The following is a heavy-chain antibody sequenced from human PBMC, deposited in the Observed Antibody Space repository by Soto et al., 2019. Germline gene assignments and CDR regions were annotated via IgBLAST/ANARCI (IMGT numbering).Heavy chain of an antibody. CDR2: IKSKTDGGTT. Sequence: GGSLRLSCAASGFTFSNAWMNWVRQAPGKGLEWVGRIKSKTDGGTTDYAAPVKGRFTISRDDSKNTLYLQMNSLKTESTAVYYCTTDTPVITMVRGVIIKNYYYGMDVWGQGTTVTVSS. CDR1: GFTFSNAW. D-gene: IGHD3-10*01. CDR3: TTDTPVITMVRGVIIKNYYYGMDV. J-gene: IGHJ6*02. V-gene: IGHV3-15*07.